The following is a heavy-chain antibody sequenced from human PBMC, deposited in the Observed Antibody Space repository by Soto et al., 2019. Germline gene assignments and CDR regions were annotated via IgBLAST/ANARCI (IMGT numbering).Heavy chain of an antibody. CDR2: IYHSGST. V-gene: IGHV4-38-2*01. Sequence: SETLSLTCAVSGYSITSGYSWGWIRQPPGKGLEWIGSIYHSGSTYYNPSLKSRVTISVDTPQKLFSLKLSSVTAADTAVYYCARLPYSYSGYDETYFDYWGQGTLVTVSS. D-gene: IGHD5-12*01. CDR1: GYSITSGYS. CDR3: ARLPYSYSGYDETYFDY. J-gene: IGHJ4*02.